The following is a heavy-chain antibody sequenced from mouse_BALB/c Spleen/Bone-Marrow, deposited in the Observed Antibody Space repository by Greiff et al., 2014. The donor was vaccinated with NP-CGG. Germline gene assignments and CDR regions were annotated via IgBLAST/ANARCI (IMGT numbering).Heavy chain of an antibody. V-gene: IGHV14-4*02. CDR2: IDPENGDT. CDR1: GFNIKDYY. Sequence: EVQLVESGAELVRSGASVKLSCTASGFNIKDYYMHWVKQRPEQGLVWIGWIDPENGDTEYAPKFQGKATMTADTSSNTAYLQPSSLTSEDTAVYYCNAWNYYGGMGYWGQGTSATVSS. CDR3: NAWNYYGGMGY. J-gene: IGHJ4*01. D-gene: IGHD1-2*01.